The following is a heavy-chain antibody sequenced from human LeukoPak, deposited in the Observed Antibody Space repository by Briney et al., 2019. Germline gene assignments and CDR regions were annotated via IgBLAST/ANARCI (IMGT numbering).Heavy chain of an antibody. V-gene: IGHV1-69*13. CDR2: IIPIFGTA. J-gene: IGHJ4*02. CDR3: ARVVVPAAIVPHFDY. CDR1: GGAFSSYA. D-gene: IGHD2-2*02. Sequence: SVKVSCKASGGAFSSYAISWVRQAPGQGLEWMGGIIPIFGTANYAQKFQGRVTITADESTSTAYMELSSLRSEDTAVYYCARVVVPAAIVPHFDYWGQGTLVTVSS.